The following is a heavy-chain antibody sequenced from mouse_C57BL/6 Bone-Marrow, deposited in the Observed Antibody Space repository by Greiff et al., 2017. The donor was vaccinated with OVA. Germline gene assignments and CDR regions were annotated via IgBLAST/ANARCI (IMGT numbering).Heavy chain of an antibody. J-gene: IGHJ3*01. D-gene: IGHD2-12*01. Sequence: EVQVVESGGGLVKPGGSLKLSCAASGFTFSSYAMSWVRQTPEKRLEWVATISDGGSYTYYPDNVQGRFTISRDNAKNNLYLQMSHLKSEDTAMYYCARDRGYYTLFAYWGQGTLVTVSA. CDR3: ARDRGYYTLFAY. V-gene: IGHV5-4*01. CDR1: GFTFSSYA. CDR2: ISDGGSYT.